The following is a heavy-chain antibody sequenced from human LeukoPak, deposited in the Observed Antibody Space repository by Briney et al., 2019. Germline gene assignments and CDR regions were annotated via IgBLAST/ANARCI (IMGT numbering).Heavy chain of an antibody. D-gene: IGHD3-22*01. V-gene: IGHV3-23*01. CDR3: AKRLKRNYYYHYAMDV. Sequence: GGSLRLSCAASGFTFKTHAMSWVRQAPGKGLEWVSRIDDSGVIRSYADSVKGRFTISRDNSKMTLTLQMDSLRAEDTAVYYCAKRLKRNYYYHYAMDVWGQGTTVTVSS. CDR2: IDDSGVIR. J-gene: IGHJ6*02. CDR1: GFTFKTHA.